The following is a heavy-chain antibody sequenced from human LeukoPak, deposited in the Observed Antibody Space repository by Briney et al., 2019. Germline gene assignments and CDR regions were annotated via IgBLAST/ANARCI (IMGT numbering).Heavy chain of an antibody. CDR2: IKSDESEI. Sequence: GGSLRLSCAASGFTVSDYWMDWVRQTPGRGLEGVANIKSDESEIYYVDSVKGRFTISRDNAKNSLYLQMNSLRAEDTAVYYCTRSLDYWGQGTLVTVSS. CDR3: TRSLDY. D-gene: IGHD6-19*01. J-gene: IGHJ4*02. CDR1: GFTVSDYW. V-gene: IGHV3-7*02.